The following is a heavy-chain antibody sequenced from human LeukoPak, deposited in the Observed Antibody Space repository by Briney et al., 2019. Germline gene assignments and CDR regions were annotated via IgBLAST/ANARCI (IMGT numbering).Heavy chain of an antibody. J-gene: IGHJ5*02. D-gene: IGHD2-15*01. CDR1: GYTFTSYA. CDR2: INAGNGNT. V-gene: IGHV1-3*01. Sequence: ASVKVSCKASGYTFTSYAMHWVRQAPGQGLEWMGWINAGNGNTKYSQKFQGRVTITRDTSASTAYMELSSLRSEDTAVYYCARGGIVVVVAATGWFDPWGQGTLVTVSS. CDR3: ARGGIVVVVAATGWFDP.